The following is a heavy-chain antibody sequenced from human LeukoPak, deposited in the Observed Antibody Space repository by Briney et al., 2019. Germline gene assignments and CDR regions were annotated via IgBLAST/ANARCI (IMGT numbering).Heavy chain of an antibody. D-gene: IGHD2-21*01. Sequence: GGSLRLSCAASGFTFSSYAMSWVRQAPGKGLEWVSAISGSGVSTYYADSVEGRFTISRDTSKNTLYLQMISLKAEDTAIYYCAKDRLPCSGNCNSDYCFDSWGQGALVTVSS. CDR1: GFTFSSYA. CDR2: ISGSGVST. V-gene: IGHV3-23*01. J-gene: IGHJ4*02. CDR3: AKDRLPCSGNCNSDYCFDS.